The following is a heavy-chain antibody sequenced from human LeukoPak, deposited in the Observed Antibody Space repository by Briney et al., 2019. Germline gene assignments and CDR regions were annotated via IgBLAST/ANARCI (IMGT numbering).Heavy chain of an antibody. CDR2: IYYSGST. CDR1: GGSISSYY. J-gene: IGHJ5*02. Sequence: SETLSLTCTVSGGSISSYYWSWIRQPPGKGLEWIGYIYYSGSTNYNPSLKSRVTISVDTSKNHFSLKLSSVTAADTAVYYCARGEGPLLWFGDPPGWFDPWGQGTLVTVSS. CDR3: ARGEGPLLWFGDPPGWFDP. V-gene: IGHV4-59*01. D-gene: IGHD3-10*01.